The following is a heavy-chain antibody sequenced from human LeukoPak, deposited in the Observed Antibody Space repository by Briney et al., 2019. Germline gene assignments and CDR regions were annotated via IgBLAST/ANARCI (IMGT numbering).Heavy chain of an antibody. V-gene: IGHV3-23*01. Sequence: GGSLRLSCAASGFTFSSYAMGWVRQAPGKGLEWVSAITASGGNTYYADSVKGRFTISRDNSKNTLYLQVNSLRAEDTAVYYCAKGNGYSYGRYYFDYWGQGTLVTVPS. D-gene: IGHD5-18*01. CDR2: ITASGGNT. CDR3: AKGNGYSYGRYYFDY. J-gene: IGHJ4*02. CDR1: GFTFSSYA.